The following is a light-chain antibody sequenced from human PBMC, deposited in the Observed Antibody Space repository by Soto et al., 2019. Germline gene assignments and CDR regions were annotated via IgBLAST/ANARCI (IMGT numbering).Light chain of an antibody. CDR3: CSYAGSRML. Sequence: QSALTQPASVSGSPGQSITISCTGTSSDIVSWYQQHPGKAPQLMLYEGTKRPSGVSNRFSGSKSGNTASLTISGLQAEDEADYHCCSYAGSRMLFGGGTKLTVL. J-gene: IGLJ2*01. CDR1: SSDIV. CDR2: EGT. V-gene: IGLV2-23*01.